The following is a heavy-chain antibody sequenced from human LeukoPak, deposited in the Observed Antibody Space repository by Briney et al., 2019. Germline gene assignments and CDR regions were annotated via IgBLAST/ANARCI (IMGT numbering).Heavy chain of an antibody. Sequence: SETLSLTCTVSGGSISSGGYSWNWIRQPPGKGLEWIGYIYHSGSTYYNPSLKSRVTISVDRSKNQFSLKLSSVTAADTAVYYCARGGYYYGSGSQIDAFDIWGQGTMVTVSS. CDR1: GGSISSGGYS. J-gene: IGHJ3*02. CDR2: IYHSGST. D-gene: IGHD3-10*01. V-gene: IGHV4-30-2*01. CDR3: ARGGYYYGSGSQIDAFDI.